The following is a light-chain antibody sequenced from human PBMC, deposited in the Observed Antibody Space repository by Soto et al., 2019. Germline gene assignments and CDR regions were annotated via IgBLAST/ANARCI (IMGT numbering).Light chain of an antibody. CDR2: GAS. CDR1: QGIRND. J-gene: IGKJ2*01. CDR3: LHDYNYPYT. Sequence: AIPLTQSPSSLSASVGDRVTITCRASQGIRNDLGWYQQKSGKAPKFLIYGASSLQSGVPSRFSGSGSGTEFTLTISNLQPEDFATYYCLHDYNYPYTFGQGTKLEIK. V-gene: IGKV1-6*01.